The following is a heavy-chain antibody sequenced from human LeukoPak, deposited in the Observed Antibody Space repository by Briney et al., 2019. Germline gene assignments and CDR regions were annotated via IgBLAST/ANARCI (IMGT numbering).Heavy chain of an antibody. J-gene: IGHJ4*02. CDR1: GFTFSIHS. Sequence: GGSLRLSCAASGFTFSIHSMNWVRQAPGKGLEWVSSISSTSSFIYYADSVKGRFTISRDNAKNSLNLQMNSLRAEEAAVYYCARDGGDVLDYWGQGTLVTVSS. CDR3: ARDGGDVLDY. CDR2: ISSTSSFI. V-gene: IGHV3-21*01. D-gene: IGHD3-16*01.